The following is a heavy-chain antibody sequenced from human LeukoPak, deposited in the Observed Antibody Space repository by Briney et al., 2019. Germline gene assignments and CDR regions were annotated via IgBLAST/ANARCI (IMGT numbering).Heavy chain of an antibody. V-gene: IGHV3-11*04. D-gene: IGHD3-3*01. CDR3: ARSGRITIFGVVIYFDY. CDR1: GLTFSDYY. Sequence: PGGSLRLSGAASGLTFSDYYMSWIRKAPGKGLEWVSYISSSGSTIYYADSVKGRFTISRDNAKNSLYLQMNSRRAEDTAVYYCARSGRITIFGVVIYFDYWGQGTLVTVSS. J-gene: IGHJ4*02. CDR2: ISSSGSTI.